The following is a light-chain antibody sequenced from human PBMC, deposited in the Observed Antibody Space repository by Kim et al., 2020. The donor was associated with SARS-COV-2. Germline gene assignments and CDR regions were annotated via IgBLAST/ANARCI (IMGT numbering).Light chain of an antibody. CDR1: TGAVTSGHY. J-gene: IGLJ2*01. V-gene: IGLV7-46*01. CDR3: LLSDSGARVV. Sequence: QAVVTQEPSLTVSPGGTVTLTCGSSTGAVTSGHYPYWFQQKPGQAPRTLIYDTSNKHSWTPARFSGSLLGGKAALTLSGAQPEDEAEYYCLLSDSGARVVFGGGTQLAVL. CDR2: DTS.